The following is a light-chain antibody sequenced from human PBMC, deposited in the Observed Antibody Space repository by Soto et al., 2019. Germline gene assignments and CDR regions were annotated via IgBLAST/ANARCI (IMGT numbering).Light chain of an antibody. CDR1: QSVRTS. J-gene: IGKJ3*01. CDR2: DAS. Sequence: EIVLTQSPATLSLSPGERATLSCRASQSVRTSLAWYQQKPDQAPRLLIYDASNRATGIPARFSGSESGTDFTLTITRLEPEDFAVYYCQQRSDSPVTFGPGTKVDNK. CDR3: QQRSDSPVT. V-gene: IGKV3-11*01.